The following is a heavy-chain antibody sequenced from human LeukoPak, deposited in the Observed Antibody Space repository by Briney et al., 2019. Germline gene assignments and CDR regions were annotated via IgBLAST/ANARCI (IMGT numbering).Heavy chain of an antibody. CDR1: GFTFSSYT. V-gene: IGHV3-30*04. CDR2: ISYDGSNK. Sequence: GGSLRLSCAASGFTFSSYTMHWVRQAPGKGLEWVAVISYDGSNKYYADSVKGRFTISRDNSKNTLYLQMNSLRAEDTAVYYCAREYSSSWYEAFDYWGQGTLVTVSS. D-gene: IGHD6-13*01. CDR3: AREYSSSWYEAFDY. J-gene: IGHJ4*02.